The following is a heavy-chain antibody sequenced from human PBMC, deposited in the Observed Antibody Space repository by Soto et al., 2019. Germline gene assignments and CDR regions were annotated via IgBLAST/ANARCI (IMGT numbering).Heavy chain of an antibody. CDR1: GFTLSSYG. CDR2: ISYDGSNK. Sequence: GGSLRLSCAASGFTLSSYGMHWVRQAPGKGLEWVAVISYDGSNKYYADSVKGRFTISRDNYKNTLHLQMNSLRAEHTAVYYCAKGPPGVVPAAIHYWGQGTLVTVSS. J-gene: IGHJ4*02. D-gene: IGHD2-2*01. V-gene: IGHV3-30*18. CDR3: AKGPPGVVPAAIHY.